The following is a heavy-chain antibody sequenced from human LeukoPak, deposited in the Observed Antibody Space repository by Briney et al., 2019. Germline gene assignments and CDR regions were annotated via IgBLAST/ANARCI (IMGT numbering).Heavy chain of an antibody. J-gene: IGHJ3*02. CDR1: GGSISRGSYY. Sequence: SETLSLTCTVSGGSISRGSYYWSWIRQPAGKGLEWIGRIYTSGSTNYNPSLKSRVTISVDTSKNQFSLKLSSVTAADTAVYYCARGRRSDDAFDIWGQGTMVTVSS. V-gene: IGHV4-61*02. CDR2: IYTSGST. CDR3: ARGRRSDDAFDI.